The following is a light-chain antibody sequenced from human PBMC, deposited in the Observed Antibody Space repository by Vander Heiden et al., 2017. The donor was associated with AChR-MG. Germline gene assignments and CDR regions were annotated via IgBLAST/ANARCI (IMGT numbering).Light chain of an antibody. J-gene: IGLJ1*01. CDR3: CSYAGSSTS. CDR2: EVS. V-gene: IGLV2-23*02. Sequence: QSALTQPASVSGSPGQSITISCTGTSSDVGSYNLVSWYQQHPSKAPKLMIYEVSKRPSGVSNRFSGSKSGNTASLTISGLQAEDEADYYCCSYAGSSTSFGTGTKVTGL. CDR1: SSDVGSYNL.